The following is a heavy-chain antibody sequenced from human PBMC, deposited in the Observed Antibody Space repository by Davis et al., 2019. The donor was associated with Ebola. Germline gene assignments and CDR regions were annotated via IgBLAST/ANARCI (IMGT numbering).Heavy chain of an antibody. Sequence: ASVKVSCKASGYTFTGYYMHWVRQAPGQGLEWMGWINPNSGGTNYAQKFQGWVTMTTDTSTSTAYMELRSLRSDDTAVYYCARGQLELRTSSYYFDYWGQGTLVTVSS. J-gene: IGHJ4*02. V-gene: IGHV1-2*04. CDR2: INPNSGGT. D-gene: IGHD1-7*01. CDR1: GYTFTGYY. CDR3: ARGQLELRTSSYYFDY.